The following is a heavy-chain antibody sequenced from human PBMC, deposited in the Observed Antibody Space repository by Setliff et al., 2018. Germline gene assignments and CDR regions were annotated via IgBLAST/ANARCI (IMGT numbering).Heavy chain of an antibody. Sequence: GASVKVSCKASGYTFNTYDINWVRQATGQGLEWMGWMNPDSGHAGFSQKFKGRVSMTRDTSINTAYMELRSLRSDDTAVYYCARYPGIAAAVYSDYWGQGTLVTVSS. CDR2: MNPDSGHA. CDR3: ARYPGIAAAVYSDY. J-gene: IGHJ4*02. CDR1: GYTFNTYD. D-gene: IGHD6-13*01. V-gene: IGHV1-8*02.